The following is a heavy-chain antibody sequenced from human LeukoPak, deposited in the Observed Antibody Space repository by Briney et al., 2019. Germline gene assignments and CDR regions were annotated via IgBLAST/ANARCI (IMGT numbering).Heavy chain of an antibody. CDR1: GFTFSTYW. D-gene: IGHD4-17*01. J-gene: IGHJ4*02. Sequence: GGSLRLSCAASGFTFSTYWMSWVRQAPGRGLEWVANIKEDGSEEVYVDSVRGRFTISRDNAKNSLFLQMNSLRAEDMALYYCARGGHGDYYFDYWGQGTLVTASS. CDR3: ARGGHGDYYFDY. V-gene: IGHV3-7*02. CDR2: IKEDGSEE.